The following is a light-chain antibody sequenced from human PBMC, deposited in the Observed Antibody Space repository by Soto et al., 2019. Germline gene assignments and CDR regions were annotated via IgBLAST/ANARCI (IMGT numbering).Light chain of an antibody. J-gene: IGLJ1*01. V-gene: IGLV2-11*01. CDR3: CSYAGSYTYV. Sequence: ALTQPRSVSGSPGQSVTVSCTGTSSDVGGYNYVSWFQHHPGKAPKLMIYDVTKRPSGVPDRFSGSKSGNTASLTISGLQAEDEADYYCCSYAGSYTYVFGTGTKVTVL. CDR1: SSDVGGYNY. CDR2: DVT.